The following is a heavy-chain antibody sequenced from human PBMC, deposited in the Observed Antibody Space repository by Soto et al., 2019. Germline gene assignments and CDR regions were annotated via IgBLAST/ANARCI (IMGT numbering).Heavy chain of an antibody. V-gene: IGHV3-74*01. CDR2: NSGDGVTT. D-gene: IGHD3-9*01. CDR1: GFPFSSYW. Sequence: EVQLVESGGDLVQRGGSLRLSCAASGFPFSSYWMHWVRHTPGKGLVWVARNSGDGVTTYYADSVTGRFTVSRDNAKNPLSLQISGLRAEDTAVYYCAREYYGLLTGYYTDYWGQGTLVSVSS. J-gene: IGHJ4*02. CDR3: AREYYGLLTGYYTDY.